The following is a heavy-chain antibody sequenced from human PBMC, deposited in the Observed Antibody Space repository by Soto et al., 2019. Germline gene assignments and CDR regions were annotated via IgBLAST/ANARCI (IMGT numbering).Heavy chain of an antibody. CDR3: ARLRGGYSSGWRPNYYYGMDV. J-gene: IGHJ6*02. CDR1: GGSCSGYY. D-gene: IGHD6-19*01. Sequence: SETVSLTCAVYGGSCSGYYWRWIRQPPGKGLEWIGEINHSGSTNYNPSLKSRVTISVDTSKNQFSLKLSSVTAADTAVYYCARLRGGYSSGWRPNYYYGMDVWGQGTTVS. CDR2: INHSGST. V-gene: IGHV4-34*01.